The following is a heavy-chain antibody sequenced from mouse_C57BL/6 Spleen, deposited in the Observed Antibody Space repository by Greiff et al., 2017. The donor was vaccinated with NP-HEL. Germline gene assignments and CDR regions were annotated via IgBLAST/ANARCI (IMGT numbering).Heavy chain of an antibody. CDR2: INYDGSST. CDR3: ARVDYGQGYFDY. Sequence: EVQLVESEGGLVQPGSSMKLSCTASGFTFSDYYMAWVRQVPEKGLEWVANINYDGSSTYYLDSLKSRFIISRDNAKNILYLQMSSLKSEDTATYYCARVDYGQGYFDYWGQGTTLTVSS. D-gene: IGHD1-2*01. CDR1: GFTFSDYY. V-gene: IGHV5-16*01. J-gene: IGHJ2*01.